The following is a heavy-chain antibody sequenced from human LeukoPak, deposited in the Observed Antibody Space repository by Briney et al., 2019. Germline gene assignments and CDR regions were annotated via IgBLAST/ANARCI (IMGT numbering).Heavy chain of an antibody. J-gene: IGHJ6*03. V-gene: IGHV3-15*01. CDR1: GFTFSNAW. CDR3: TTPNRIRGYYYYYYMDV. D-gene: IGHD2-15*01. Sequence: GGSLRLSCAASGFTFSNAWMSWVRQAPGKGLEWVGRIKSKTDGGTTDYAAPVKGRFTISRDDSKNTLYLQMNSLKTEDTAVYYSTTPNRIRGYYYYYYMDVWGKGTTVTVSS. CDR2: IKSKTDGGTT.